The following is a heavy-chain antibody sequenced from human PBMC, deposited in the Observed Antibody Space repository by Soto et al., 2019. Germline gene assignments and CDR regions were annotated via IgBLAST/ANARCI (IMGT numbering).Heavy chain of an antibody. Sequence: TLSLTXAVSGGSISSGGYFWRWLRQPPGQGLQWIGYIYHSGSTYYNPSLKSRFTISVDRSNNQFSLKLSSVTAADTAVYYRARVGPYCGGDCVDYWGQGTLVTVSS. J-gene: IGHJ4*02. CDR2: IYHSGST. D-gene: IGHD2-21*02. V-gene: IGHV4-30-2*01. CDR1: GGSISSGGYF. CDR3: ARVGPYCGGDCVDY.